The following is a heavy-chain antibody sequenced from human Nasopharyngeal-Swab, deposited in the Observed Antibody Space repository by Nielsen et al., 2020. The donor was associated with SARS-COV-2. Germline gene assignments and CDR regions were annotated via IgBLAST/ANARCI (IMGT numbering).Heavy chain of an antibody. V-gene: IGHV3-21*01. CDR3: ARWPHYYDSSGYYPREMDV. CDR2: ISSSSSYI. CDR1: GFTFSSYS. D-gene: IGHD3-22*01. Sequence: GESLKISCAASGFTFSSYSMNWVRQAPGKGLEWVSSISSSSSYIYYADSVKGRFTISRDNAKNSLYLQMNSLRAEDTAVYYCARWPHYYDSSGYYPREMDVWGQGTTVTASS. J-gene: IGHJ6*02.